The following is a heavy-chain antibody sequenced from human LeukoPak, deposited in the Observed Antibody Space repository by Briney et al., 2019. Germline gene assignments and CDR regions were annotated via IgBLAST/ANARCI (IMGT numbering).Heavy chain of an antibody. J-gene: IGHJ4*02. Sequence: ASVKVSCKASGGTFSSYAISWVRQAPGQGLEWMGIINPSGGSTSYAQKFQGRVTMTRDTSTSTVYMELSSLRSEDTAVYYCARVRTTVTTSLDYWGQGTLVTVSS. CDR3: ARVRTTVTTSLDY. CDR1: GGTFSSYA. V-gene: IGHV1-46*01. CDR2: INPSGGST. D-gene: IGHD4-17*01.